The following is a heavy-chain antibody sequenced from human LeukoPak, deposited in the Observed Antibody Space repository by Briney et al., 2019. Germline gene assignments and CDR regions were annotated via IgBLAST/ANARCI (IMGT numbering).Heavy chain of an antibody. D-gene: IGHD3-3*01. CDR2: IYTSGST. CDR3: ARAKYGVVKTYYYYYMDV. CDR1: GGSISSYY. V-gene: IGHV4-4*07. J-gene: IGHJ6*03. Sequence: PSETLSLTCTVSGGSISSYYWSWIRQTAGKGLEWIGRIYTSGSTNYNPSLKSRVTMSVDTSKNQFSLKLSSVTAADTAVYYCARAKYGVVKTYYYYYMDVWGKGTTVTVSS.